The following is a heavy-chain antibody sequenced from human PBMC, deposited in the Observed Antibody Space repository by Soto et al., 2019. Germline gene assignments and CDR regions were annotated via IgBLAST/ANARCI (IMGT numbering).Heavy chain of an antibody. CDR1: GGSISSGGYY. CDR3: AREGNYDSSGYSIEVFFDY. D-gene: IGHD3-22*01. CDR2: IYYSGST. J-gene: IGHJ4*02. Sequence: SETLSLTCTVSGGSISSGGYYWSWIRQHPGKGLEWIGYIYYSGSTYYNPSLKSRVTISVDTSKNQFSLKLSSVTAADTAVYYCAREGNYDSSGYSIEVFFDYWGQGTLVTVSS. V-gene: IGHV4-31*03.